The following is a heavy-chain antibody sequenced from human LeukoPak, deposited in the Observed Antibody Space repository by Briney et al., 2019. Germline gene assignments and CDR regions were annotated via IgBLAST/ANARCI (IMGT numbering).Heavy chain of an antibody. J-gene: IGHJ4*02. CDR3: ARGMYYYDGSGDY. D-gene: IGHD3-22*01. Sequence: SSETLSLTCSVSVGSISTYYWSWIRQPPGKGLEGIGYIYYSGTTNYNPSLKSRVTISINTSKNQFSLNLTSVTAADTAVYYCARGMYYYDGSGDYWGQGIQVTVSS. V-gene: IGHV4-59*08. CDR2: IYYSGTT. CDR1: VGSISTYY.